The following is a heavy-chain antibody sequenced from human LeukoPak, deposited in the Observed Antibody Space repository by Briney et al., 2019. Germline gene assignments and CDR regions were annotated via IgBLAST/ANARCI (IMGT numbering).Heavy chain of an antibody. CDR3: ARGPYSSSWDEDY. V-gene: IGHV1-46*01. CDR2: INPSGGRT. CDR1: GYTFTNYY. J-gene: IGHJ4*02. Sequence: ASVKVPCKASGYTFTNYYMHWVRQAPGQGLEWMGIINPSGGRTSYAQNLQGRVTMTRDTSTSTVYMEVSSLRSEDTAVYYCARGPYSSSWDEDYWGQGTLVTVSS. D-gene: IGHD6-13*01.